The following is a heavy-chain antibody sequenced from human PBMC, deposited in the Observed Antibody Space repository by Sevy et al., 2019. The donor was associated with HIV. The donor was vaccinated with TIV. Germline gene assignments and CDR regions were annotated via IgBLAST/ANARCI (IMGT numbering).Heavy chain of an antibody. J-gene: IGHJ4*02. CDR2: ISYDGSGH. Sequence: GGSLRLSCAASEFMFSTYAMHWVRQAPGKGLEWVAVISYDGSGHYYADSVKGRFTISRDNSKKKLFLQMNSLRLEDTAFYYCARDASYSTDWYPSDYWGQGTLVTVSS. CDR1: EFMFSTYA. D-gene: IGHD6-19*01. V-gene: IGHV3-30-3*01. CDR3: ARDASYSTDWYPSDY.